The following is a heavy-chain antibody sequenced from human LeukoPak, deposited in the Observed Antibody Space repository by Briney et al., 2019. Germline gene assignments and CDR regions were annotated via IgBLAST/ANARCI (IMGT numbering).Heavy chain of an antibody. V-gene: IGHV3-74*01. CDR1: GFTFRTYW. D-gene: IGHD5-24*01. CDR3: ARTDGYNSFDY. CDR2: VNGDGSYT. Sequence: GGSLRLSCAASGFTFRTYWMHWVRQAPGKGLVWVSRVNGDGSYTRYADSVKGRFTISRDNAKNVLYLQMNRLRAEDTAVYDCARTDGYNSFDYWGQGTLVTVSS. J-gene: IGHJ4*02.